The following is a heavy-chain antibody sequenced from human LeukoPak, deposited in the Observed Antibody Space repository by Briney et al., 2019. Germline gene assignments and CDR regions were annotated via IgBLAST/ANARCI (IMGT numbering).Heavy chain of an antibody. Sequence: PGGSLRLSCAASGFTFSSYGMHWVRQAPGKGLEWVAVISYDGSNKYYADSVKGRFTISRDNSKNSLYLQMNSLRAEDTAVYYCAKELRGYYGMDVWGQGTTVTVSS. CDR2: ISYDGSNK. J-gene: IGHJ6*02. CDR3: AKELRGYYGMDV. D-gene: IGHD3-16*01. CDR1: GFTFSSYG. V-gene: IGHV3-33*05.